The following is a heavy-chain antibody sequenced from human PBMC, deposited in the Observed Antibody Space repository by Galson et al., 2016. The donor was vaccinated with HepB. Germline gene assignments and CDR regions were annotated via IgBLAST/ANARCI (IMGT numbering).Heavy chain of an antibody. V-gene: IGHV3-74*01. J-gene: IGHJ4*02. D-gene: IGHD3-3*01. CDR1: GFSLSSYW. CDR3: ARVGEDFWSSYYQILDQ. CDR2: ISTDGSSA. Sequence: SLRLSCAASGFSLSSYWMHWVRQAPGKGLVWVSRISTDGSSATYADSVKGRFTISRDDAKNTLYLQMNSLRAEDTAVYYCARVGEDFWSSYYQILDQWGRGTLVTVSS.